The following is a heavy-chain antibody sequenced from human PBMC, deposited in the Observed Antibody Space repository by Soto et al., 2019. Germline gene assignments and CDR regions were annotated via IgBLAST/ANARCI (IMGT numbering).Heavy chain of an antibody. D-gene: IGHD6-19*01. CDR1: GFTLSASA. J-gene: IGHJ4*01. CDR2: IRSKDNNYET. CDR3: TCPYSSHWYEKDD. Sequence: EVQLVESGGGLVQPGGYLRLSCAASGFTLSASAINWVSQASGKGLEWVGRIRSKDNNYETVYDVSVKGRFTIPRDDSKNPAYLQIDSLKTEDTAFYYCTCPYSSHWYEKDDWGHGTLVTVS. V-gene: IGHV3-73*01.